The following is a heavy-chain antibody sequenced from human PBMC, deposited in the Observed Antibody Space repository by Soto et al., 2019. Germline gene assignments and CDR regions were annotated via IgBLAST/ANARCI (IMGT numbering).Heavy chain of an antibody. CDR3: AEYLFGFGEFYYYYMDV. V-gene: IGHV3-23*01. J-gene: IGHJ6*03. CDR1: GLTFSRYA. D-gene: IGHD3-10*01. Sequence: GASLRLSCAASGLTFSRYAMSWGRQAPGKGLEWVSAISGSGGSTYYADSVKGRFTISRDNSKNTLYLQMNSLRAEDTAVYYYAEYLFGFGEFYYYYMDVGCKGTTVTVAS. CDR2: ISGSGGST.